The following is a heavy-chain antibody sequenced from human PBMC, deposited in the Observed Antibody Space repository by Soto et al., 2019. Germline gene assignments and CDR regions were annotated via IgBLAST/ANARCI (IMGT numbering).Heavy chain of an antibody. CDR2: IKSKTDGRTI. CDR3: TISSRGTDWYYTGMDS. D-gene: IGHD2-21*02. Sequence: EVQLVESGGGLVKPGGSLRLSCAASGFTFSDAWMNWVRQAPGEGLEWVGRIKSKTDGRTIHYAAPGEGRFFIARADSTNTLYVPMKNLETDDTAVYYSTISSRGTDWYYTGMDSWGQGTTFTVSS. CDR1: GFTFSDAW. V-gene: IGHV3-15*01. J-gene: IGHJ6*02.